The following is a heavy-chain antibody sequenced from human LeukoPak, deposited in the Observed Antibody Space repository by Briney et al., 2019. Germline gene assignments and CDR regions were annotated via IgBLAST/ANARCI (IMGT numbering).Heavy chain of an antibody. CDR3: ARSGNGYSYGYSLDY. J-gene: IGHJ4*02. D-gene: IGHD5-18*01. CDR2: IIPIFGTA. V-gene: IGHV1-69*05. CDR1: GGTFSSYA. Sequence: ASVKVSCKASGGTFSSYAISWVRQALGQGLEWMGGIIPIFGTANYAQKFQGRVTITTDESTSTAYMELSSLRSEDTAVYYCARSGNGYSYGYSLDYWGQGTLVTVSS.